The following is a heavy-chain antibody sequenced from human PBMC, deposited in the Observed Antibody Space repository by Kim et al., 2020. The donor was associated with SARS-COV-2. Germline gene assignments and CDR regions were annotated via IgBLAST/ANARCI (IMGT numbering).Heavy chain of an antibody. V-gene: IGHV4-34*01. D-gene: IGHD3-22*01. J-gene: IGHJ3*02. Sequence: SRVTISVDTSNNQFSLNLSSVTAADTAVYYCARGANYYNSSGYYFYAFDIWGQGTMVTVSS. CDR3: ARGANYYNSSGYYFYAFDI.